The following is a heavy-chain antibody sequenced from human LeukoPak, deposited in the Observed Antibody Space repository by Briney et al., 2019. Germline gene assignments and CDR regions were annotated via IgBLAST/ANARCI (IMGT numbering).Heavy chain of an antibody. D-gene: IGHD1-1*01. CDR1: GGSISSSSYY. J-gene: IGHJ6*04. Sequence: SETLSLTCTVSGGSISSSSYYWGWIRQPPRKGLERLGSIYYDGATHYNPSLKSRVTISVDTSKNQFSLKLSSVTAADTAVYYCARQHQLVPVQMDVWGEGTTVTVSS. V-gene: IGHV4-39*01. CDR2: IYYDGAT. CDR3: ARQHQLVPVQMDV.